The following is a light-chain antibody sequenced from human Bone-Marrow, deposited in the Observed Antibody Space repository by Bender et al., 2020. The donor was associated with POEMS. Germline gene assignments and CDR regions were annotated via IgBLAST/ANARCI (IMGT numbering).Light chain of an antibody. J-gene: IGLJ3*02. V-gene: IGLV3-10*01. CDR2: EDT. CDR3: YSTDSSGIMEV. CDR1: NIGTYS. Sequence: SYVLTQPPSVSVAPGKTATITCGGHNIGTYSVHWYQQKTGQAPVLVIYEDTKRPSGTPERVTGSSAGTMVTLTIGGAQVEDEADYYCYSTDSSGIMEVFGGGTKLTVL.